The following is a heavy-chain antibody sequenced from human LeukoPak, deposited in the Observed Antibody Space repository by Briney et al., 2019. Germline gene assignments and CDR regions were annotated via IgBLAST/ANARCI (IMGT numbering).Heavy chain of an antibody. CDR2: ISGSGGST. Sequence: GGSLRLSCAASGFTFSSYAMSWVRQAPGKGLEWVSAISGSGGSTYYADSVKGRFTISRDNSKNTLYLQMNSLRAEDTAVYYCANSYKGHDYGGNAGYWGQGTLVTVSS. CDR1: GFTFSSYA. D-gene: IGHD4-23*01. J-gene: IGHJ4*02. V-gene: IGHV3-23*01. CDR3: ANSYKGHDYGGNAGY.